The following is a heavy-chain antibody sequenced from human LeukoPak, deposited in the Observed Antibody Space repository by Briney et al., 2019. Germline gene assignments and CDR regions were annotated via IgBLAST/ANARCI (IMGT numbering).Heavy chain of an antibody. Sequence: GGSLRLSCAASGFIVSNNYMNWVRQAPGKGLEWVSVFYRDGGIYYADSVKGRFTISRGNSMNTVYLQMNSLRVEDTAVYYCARGSFGRPLDDWGQGTLVTVSS. D-gene: IGHD3-10*01. CDR2: FYRDGGI. CDR1: GFIVSNNY. J-gene: IGHJ4*02. V-gene: IGHV3-53*01. CDR3: ARGSFGRPLDD.